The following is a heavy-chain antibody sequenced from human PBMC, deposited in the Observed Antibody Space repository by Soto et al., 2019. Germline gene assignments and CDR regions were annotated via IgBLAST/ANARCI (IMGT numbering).Heavy chain of an antibody. V-gene: IGHV3-33*01. Sequence: QVQLVESGGGVVQPGRSLRLSCAASGFTFSNFAMHWVRQAPGKGLEWVAVIWYDGSNKNYADSVKGRFTISRDNSKNTLYLQMNSLRAEDTAVYYCASKGGSSGYYYFDYWGQGTLVTVSS. CDR2: IWYDGSNK. D-gene: IGHD3-22*01. CDR1: GFTFSNFA. J-gene: IGHJ4*02. CDR3: ASKGGSSGYYYFDY.